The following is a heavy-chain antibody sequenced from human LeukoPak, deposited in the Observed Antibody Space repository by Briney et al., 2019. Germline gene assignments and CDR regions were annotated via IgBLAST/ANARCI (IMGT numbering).Heavy chain of an antibody. J-gene: IGHJ3*02. CDR3: ARDQEDSSDWYGWGPRAFDM. Sequence: TGGSLRLSCAASGFTFSSYWMSWVRQAPGKGLEWVANIKQDGSEKYYVDSVKGRFTISRDNAKNSLYLQMNSLRAEDTAVYYCARDQEDSSDWYGWGPRAFDMWGQGTMVTVSS. CDR2: IKQDGSEK. V-gene: IGHV3-7*01. D-gene: IGHD6-19*01. CDR1: GFTFSSYW.